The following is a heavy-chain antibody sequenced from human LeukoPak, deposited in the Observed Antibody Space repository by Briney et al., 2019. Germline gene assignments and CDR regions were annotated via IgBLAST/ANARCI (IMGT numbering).Heavy chain of an antibody. V-gene: IGHV3-30*03. CDR1: GFTFSSYG. CDR3: ARGRDSGYDLFDY. Sequence: GGSLRLSCAASGFTFSSYGMHWVRQAPGKGLEWVAVVSNDASNKYYADSVKGRFTISRDNSKNTLYLQMNSLRAEDTAVYYCARGRDSGYDLFDYWGQGTLVTVSS. CDR2: VSNDASNK. D-gene: IGHD5-12*01. J-gene: IGHJ4*02.